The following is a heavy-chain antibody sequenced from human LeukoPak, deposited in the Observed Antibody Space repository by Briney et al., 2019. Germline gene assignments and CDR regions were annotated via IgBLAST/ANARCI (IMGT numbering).Heavy chain of an antibody. CDR1: GFTFSSYA. D-gene: IGHD6-19*01. J-gene: IGHJ4*02. CDR2: ISYDGSNK. Sequence: GGSLRLSCAASGFTFSSYAMHWVRQAPGKGLEWVAVISYDGSNKYYADSVKGRFTISRDNSKNTLYLQMNSLRAEDTAVYYCAKVATLYSSGWYYFDYWGQGTLVTVSS. V-gene: IGHV3-30-3*01. CDR3: AKVATLYSSGWYYFDY.